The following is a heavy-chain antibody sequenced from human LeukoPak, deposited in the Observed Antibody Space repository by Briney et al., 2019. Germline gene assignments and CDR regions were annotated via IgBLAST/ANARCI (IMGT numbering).Heavy chain of an antibody. Sequence: GGSLRLSCAASGFTFSSYGMHWVRQAPGKGLEWVAVIWYDGSNKYYADSVRGRFTISRDNSKNTLYLQMNSLRAEDTAVYYCVRDYFSPLEYSSSPYYYGMDVWGQGTTVTVSS. V-gene: IGHV3-33*01. CDR2: IWYDGSNK. D-gene: IGHD6-6*01. J-gene: IGHJ6*02. CDR3: VRDYFSPLEYSSSPYYYGMDV. CDR1: GFTFSSYG.